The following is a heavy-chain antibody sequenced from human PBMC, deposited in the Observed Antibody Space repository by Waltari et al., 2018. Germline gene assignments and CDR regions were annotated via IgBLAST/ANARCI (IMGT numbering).Heavy chain of an antibody. Sequence: EVQLVESGGGLVQPGGSLRLSCAASGFTFSTYGMNWVRQAPGKGLEWVSHISGSGSPTYYADSVKGRFTFSRDNAMNSLYLQMNSLRAEDTAVYYCAPLGASSLTLTAWGQGTLVTVSS. D-gene: IGHD1-26*01. J-gene: IGHJ4*02. CDR2: ISGSGSPT. V-gene: IGHV3-48*01. CDR1: GFTFSTYG. CDR3: APLGASSLTLTA.